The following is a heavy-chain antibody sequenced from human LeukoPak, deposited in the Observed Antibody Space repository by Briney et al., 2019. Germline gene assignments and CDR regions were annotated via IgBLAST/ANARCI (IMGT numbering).Heavy chain of an antibody. CDR2: IYTSGST. CDR3: ARGGRYDFWSGYELDY. Sequence: SETLSLTCTVSGGSISSGSYYWRWIRQPAGKGLEWIGRIYTSGSTNYNPSLKSRVTISVDTSKNQFSLKLSSVTAADTAVYYRARGGRYDFWSGYELDYWGQGTLVTVSS. CDR1: GGSISSGSYY. V-gene: IGHV4-61*02. J-gene: IGHJ4*02. D-gene: IGHD3-3*01.